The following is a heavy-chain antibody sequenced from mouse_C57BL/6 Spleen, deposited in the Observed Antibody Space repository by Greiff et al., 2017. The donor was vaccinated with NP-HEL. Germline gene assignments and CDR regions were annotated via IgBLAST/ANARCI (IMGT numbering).Heavy chain of an antibody. Sequence: VQLQQPGAELVRPGTSVKLSCKASGYTFTSYWMHWVKQRPGQGLEWIGVIDPSDSYTKYNQKFKGKATLTVDTSSSTAYMQLSSLTSEDSAVYYCARRGRPYYFDYWGQGTTLTVSS. J-gene: IGHJ2*01. V-gene: IGHV1-59*01. CDR3: ARRGRPYYFDY. CDR1: GYTFTSYW. CDR2: IDPSDSYT.